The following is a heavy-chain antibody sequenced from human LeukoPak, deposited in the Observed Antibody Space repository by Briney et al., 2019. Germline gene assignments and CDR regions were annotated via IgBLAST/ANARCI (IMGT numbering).Heavy chain of an antibody. CDR1: GFTFSRHG. CDR2: ISPSGDIK. V-gene: IGHV3-48*01. Sequence: GGSLRLSCVASGFTFSRHGMNWVRQAPGKGLEWVSGISPSGDIKYYVDSVKGRFTVSRDNAKNSLYLQMNSLRAEDTAVYYCARLPVRGVIYYYYYMDVWGKGTTVTVSS. CDR3: ARLPVRGVIYYYYYMDV. D-gene: IGHD3-10*01. J-gene: IGHJ6*03.